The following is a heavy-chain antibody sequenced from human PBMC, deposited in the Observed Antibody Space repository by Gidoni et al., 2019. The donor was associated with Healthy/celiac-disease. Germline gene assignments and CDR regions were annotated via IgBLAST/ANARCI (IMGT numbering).Heavy chain of an antibody. Sequence: QVQLQESGPGLVKPSQTLSLTCTVSGGSISSGSYYWGWIRQTAGKGLEWIGRIYTSGSTNYNPSLKSRVTMSVDTSQNQFSLKLSSVTAADTAVYYCAGQYDTITIFGVVTNWFDPWGQGTLVTVSS. V-gene: IGHV4-61*02. D-gene: IGHD3-3*01. CDR2: IYTSGST. J-gene: IGHJ5*02. CDR1: GGSISSGSYY. CDR3: AGQYDTITIFGVVTNWFDP.